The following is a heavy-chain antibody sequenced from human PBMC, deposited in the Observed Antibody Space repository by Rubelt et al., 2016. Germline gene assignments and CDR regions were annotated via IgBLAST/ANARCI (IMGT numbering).Heavy chain of an antibody. CDR3: AHVTTPAALGNY. V-gene: IGHV2-5*02. Sequence: QITLKESGPTVVKPTQTLTLTCTFSGFSLTTRQMGVAWIRQPPGKALEWLAIIYWDDDKLYSPSLKSRRIITKDTSKNQVVIQMTNMDPVDTATYYCAHVTTPAALGNYWGQGTLVIVSS. J-gene: IGHJ4*02. CDR2: IYWDDDK. D-gene: IGHD2-2*01. CDR1: GFSLTTRQMG.